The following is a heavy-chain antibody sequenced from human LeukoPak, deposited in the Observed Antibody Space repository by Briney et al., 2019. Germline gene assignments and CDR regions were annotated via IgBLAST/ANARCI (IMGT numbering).Heavy chain of an antibody. V-gene: IGHV3-74*01. CDR3: ARGAAAAGMLDWFDP. D-gene: IGHD6-13*01. CDR2: INSDGSST. Sequence: GGSLRLSCAASGFTFSSYWMHWVRQAPGKGLVCVSRINSDGSSTSYADSVKGRFTISRDNAKNTLYLQMNSLRAEDTAVYYCARGAAAAGMLDWFDPWGQGTLVTVSS. J-gene: IGHJ5*02. CDR1: GFTFSSYW.